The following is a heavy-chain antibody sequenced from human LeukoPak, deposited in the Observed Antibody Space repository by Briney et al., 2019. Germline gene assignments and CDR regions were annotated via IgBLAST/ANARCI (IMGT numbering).Heavy chain of an antibody. CDR2: ISGSGGST. CDR1: GFTFSSYA. D-gene: IGHD2/OR15-2a*01. V-gene: IGHV3-23*01. Sequence: GGSLRLSCAASGFTFSSYAMSWVRQAPEKGLEWVSAISGSGGSTYYADSVKGRFTISRDNSKNTLYLQMNSLRAEDTAVYYCATHLYEYYVDYWSQGTLVTVSS. J-gene: IGHJ4*02. CDR3: ATHLYEYYVDY.